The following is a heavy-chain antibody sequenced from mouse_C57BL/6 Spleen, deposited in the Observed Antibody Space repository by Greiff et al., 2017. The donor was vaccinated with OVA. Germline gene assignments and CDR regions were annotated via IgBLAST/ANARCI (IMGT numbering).Heavy chain of an antibody. CDR3: TTGGYYLY. V-gene: IGHV14-4*01. Sequence: EVQLQQSGAELVRPGASVKLSCTASGFNIKDDYMHWVKQRPEQGLEWIGWIDPENGDTEYASKFQGKATITADTSSNTAYLQLSSLTSEDTAVYYCTTGGYYLYWGQGTTLTVSS. CDR2: IDPENGDT. J-gene: IGHJ2*01. D-gene: IGHD5-5*01. CDR1: GFNIKDDY.